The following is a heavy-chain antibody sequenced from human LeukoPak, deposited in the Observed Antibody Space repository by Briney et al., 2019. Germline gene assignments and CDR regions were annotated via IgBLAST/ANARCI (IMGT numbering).Heavy chain of an antibody. V-gene: IGHV3-49*04. CDR3: NLAYYDSWSGYRPGTNFDY. CDR1: GFTFGDYA. D-gene: IGHD3-3*01. J-gene: IGHJ4*02. Sequence: PGGSLRLSRTASGFTFGDYAMSWVRQAPGKGLEWVGFIRSKAYGGTTEYAASVKGRFTISRDDSKSIAYLQMNSLKTEDTAVYYCNLAYYDSWSGYRPGTNFDYWGQGTLVTVSS. CDR2: IRSKAYGGTT.